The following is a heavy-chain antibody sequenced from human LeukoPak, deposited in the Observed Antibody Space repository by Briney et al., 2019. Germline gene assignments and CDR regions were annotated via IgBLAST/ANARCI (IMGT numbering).Heavy chain of an antibody. Sequence: GGTLSLSCAASGFTCSSYWMSWVRQAPGKGLEWVANIKQDGSEKYYVDSVKGRFTISRDNAKNSLYLQMNSLRAEDTAVYYCARAGAVTGTMGYFDYWGQGSLSPSPQ. D-gene: IGHD6-19*01. V-gene: IGHV3-7*03. CDR1: GFTCSSYW. CDR2: IKQDGSEK. CDR3: ARAGAVTGTMGYFDY. J-gene: IGHJ4*02.